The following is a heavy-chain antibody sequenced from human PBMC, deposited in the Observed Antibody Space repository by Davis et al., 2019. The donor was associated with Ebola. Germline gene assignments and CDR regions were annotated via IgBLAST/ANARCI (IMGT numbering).Heavy chain of an antibody. CDR1: GFNFSHYA. Sequence: GGSLRLSCVGSGFNFSHYAMGWVRQIPGRGLECVSVISNLALKTFYSDSVQGRFIISRDNSKSIVSLQINNLRVDDTAIYYCADPLSSIWGQGTTVTVS. J-gene: IGHJ6*02. V-gene: IGHV3-23*01. CDR2: ISNLALKT. D-gene: IGHD2/OR15-2a*01. CDR3: ADPLSSI.